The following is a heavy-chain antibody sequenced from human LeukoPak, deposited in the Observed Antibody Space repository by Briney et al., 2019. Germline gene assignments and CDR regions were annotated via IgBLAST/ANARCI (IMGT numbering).Heavy chain of an antibody. D-gene: IGHD6-13*01. CDR1: GGSFSGYY. V-gene: IGHV4-34*01. CDR2: INHSGST. Sequence: PSETLSLTCAVYGGSFSGYYWSWIRQPPGKGLEWIGEINHSGSTNYNPSLKSRVTISVETSKNQFSLKLSSVTAADTAVYYCARVGIAAAGTPFDYWGQGTLVTVSS. J-gene: IGHJ4*02. CDR3: ARVGIAAAGTPFDY.